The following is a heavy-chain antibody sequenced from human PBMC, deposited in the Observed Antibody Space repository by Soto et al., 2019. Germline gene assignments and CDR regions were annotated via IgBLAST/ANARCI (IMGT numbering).Heavy chain of an antibody. CDR1: GFTFSSYG. V-gene: IGHV3-30*18. D-gene: IGHD4-17*01. CDR3: AKERYGEPNFDY. CDR2: ISYDGSNK. Sequence: LRLSCAASGFTFSSYGMHWVRQAPGKGLEWVAVISYDGSNKYYADSVKGRFTISRDNSKNTLYLQMNSLRAEDTAVYYCAKERYGEPNFDYWGQGTLVTVS. J-gene: IGHJ4*02.